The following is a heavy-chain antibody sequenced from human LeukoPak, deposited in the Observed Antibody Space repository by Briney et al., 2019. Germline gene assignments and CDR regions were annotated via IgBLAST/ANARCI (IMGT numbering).Heavy chain of an antibody. CDR1: GYTFTSYD. Sequence: ASVNVSCKASGYTFTSYDINWVRQATGQGLEWMGWMNPNSGNTGYAQKFQGRVAMTRNTSISTAYMELSSLRSEDTAVYYCARGILRQQLVHTYWGQGTLVTVSS. CDR3: ARGILRQQLVHTY. CDR2: MNPNSGNT. J-gene: IGHJ4*02. V-gene: IGHV1-8*01. D-gene: IGHD6-13*01.